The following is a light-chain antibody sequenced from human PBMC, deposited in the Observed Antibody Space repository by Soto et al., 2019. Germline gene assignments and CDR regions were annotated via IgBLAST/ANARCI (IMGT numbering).Light chain of an antibody. CDR3: VLYMTSGLRV. CDR1: SGSVSTSDY. CDR2: GTD. J-gene: IGLJ3*02. V-gene: IGLV8-61*01. Sequence: QAVVTQEPSISVSPGGTVTLTCGLNSGSVSTSDYPSWYQQTPGQAPRTLIYGTDTRSSGVPDRFSGSIVGNKAALTITGAQAEDESDYYCVLYMTSGLRVFGGGTKLPVL.